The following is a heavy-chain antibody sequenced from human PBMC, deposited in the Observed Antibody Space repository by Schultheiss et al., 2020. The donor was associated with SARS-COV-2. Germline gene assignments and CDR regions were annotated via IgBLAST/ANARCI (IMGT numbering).Heavy chain of an antibody. CDR2: ISGSGGST. J-gene: IGHJ4*02. CDR3: AKRSFPGIAAAGSDY. Sequence: GESLKISCAASGFTFSSYAMSWVRQAPGKGLEWVSAISGSGGSTYYADSVKGRFTISRDNSKNTLYLQMNSLRAEDTAVYYCAKRSFPGIAAAGSDYWGQGTLVTVSS. D-gene: IGHD6-13*01. V-gene: IGHV3-23*01. CDR1: GFTFSSYA.